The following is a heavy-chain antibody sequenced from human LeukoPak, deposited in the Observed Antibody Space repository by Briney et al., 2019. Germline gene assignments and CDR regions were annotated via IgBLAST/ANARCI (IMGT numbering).Heavy chain of an antibody. CDR3: ARARYCSGGSCYGETYYYGMDV. Sequence: ASVKVSCKASGYTFTSFAISWVRQAPGQGLEWMGWSSAYNGNTIYAQKLQGRVTMTTDTSANTAYMEVRSLRSEDTAVYYCARARYCSGGSCYGETYYYGMDVWGKGTTVTVSS. D-gene: IGHD2-15*01. CDR1: GYTFTSFA. J-gene: IGHJ6*04. V-gene: IGHV1-18*01. CDR2: SSAYNGNT.